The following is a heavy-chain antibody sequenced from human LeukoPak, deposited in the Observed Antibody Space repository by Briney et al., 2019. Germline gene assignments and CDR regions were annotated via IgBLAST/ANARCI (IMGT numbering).Heavy chain of an antibody. CDR3: ATGWFPTLETMDV. J-gene: IGHJ6*03. CDR2: TRNKANSYTT. CDR1: GFTFSDHY. V-gene: IGHV3-72*01. D-gene: IGHD3-10*01. Sequence: PGGSLRLSCAASGFTFSDHYMDWVRQAPGKGLEWVGRTRNKANSYTTEYAASVKGRFTISRDDSKNSLYLQMNSLKTEDTAVYYCATGWFPTLETMDVWGKGTTVTVSS.